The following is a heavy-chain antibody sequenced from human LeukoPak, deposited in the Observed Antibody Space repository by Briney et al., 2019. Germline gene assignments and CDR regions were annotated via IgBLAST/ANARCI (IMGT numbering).Heavy chain of an antibody. J-gene: IGHJ4*02. D-gene: IGHD3-3*01. V-gene: IGHV4-34*01. Sequence: PARILSLTCAVYGGSFSGYYWSWIRQPPGKGLEWIGEINHRASPNYNPSLKSRVTISVDTSKNQFSLKLSSVTAADTAVYYCAVRGSLWSGYLRGKYYFDYWGQGTLVTVSS. CDR3: AVRGSLWSGYLRGKYYFDY. CDR1: GGSFSGYY. CDR2: INHRASP.